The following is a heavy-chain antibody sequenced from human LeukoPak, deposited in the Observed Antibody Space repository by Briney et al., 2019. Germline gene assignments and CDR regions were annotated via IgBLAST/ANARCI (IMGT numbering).Heavy chain of an antibody. D-gene: IGHD7-27*01. Sequence: PSETLSLTCTVSGRSISSYYWSWIRQPPGKGLEWIGYIYYSGSTNYNPSLKSRVTISVDTSKNQFSLKLSSVTAADTAVYYCARAGEGDWGQGTLVTVSS. J-gene: IGHJ4*02. CDR1: GRSISSYY. V-gene: IGHV4-59*01. CDR3: ARAGEGD. CDR2: IYYSGST.